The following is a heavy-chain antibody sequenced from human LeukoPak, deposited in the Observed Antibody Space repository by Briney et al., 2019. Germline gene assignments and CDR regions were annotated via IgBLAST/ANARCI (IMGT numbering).Heavy chain of an antibody. CDR1: GGSISSSNR. Sequence: SETLSLTCAVSGGSISSSNRWSWVRQPPGKGLEWIGENFHTGNTNYNPSLKSRVTISVDKSKKQFSLKLSSVTAADTAVYYCATEMYYDGSGPHFDYWGQGTLVTVSS. CDR2: NFHTGNT. D-gene: IGHD3-22*01. J-gene: IGHJ4*02. V-gene: IGHV4-4*02. CDR3: ATEMYYDGSGPHFDY.